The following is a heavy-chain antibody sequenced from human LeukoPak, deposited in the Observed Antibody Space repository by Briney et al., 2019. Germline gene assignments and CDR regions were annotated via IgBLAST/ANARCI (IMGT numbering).Heavy chain of an antibody. CDR2: IHHSGST. V-gene: IGHV4-34*01. J-gene: IGHJ3*02. CDR3: AIDPGVEMATISAFDI. CDR1: GGSFSGYY. D-gene: IGHD5-24*01. Sequence: SETLSLTCAVYGGSFSGYYRSWIRQPPGKGLEWIGEIHHSGSTNYNPSLKSRVTISVDTSKDQFSLKPSCVTAADTVVYYSAIDPGVEMATISAFDIWGRGTMVTVSS.